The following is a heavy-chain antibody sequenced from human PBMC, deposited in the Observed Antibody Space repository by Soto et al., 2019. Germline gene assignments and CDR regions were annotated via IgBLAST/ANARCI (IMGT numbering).Heavy chain of an antibody. D-gene: IGHD7-27*01. CDR1: GYTLTELS. V-gene: IGHV1-24*01. CDR3: AAPLGRYRNYYDFKDV. CDR2: FDPEDGET. J-gene: IGHJ6*03. Sequence: GASVKVSCKVSGYTLTELSMHWVRQAPGKGLEWMGGFDPEDGETIYAQKFQGRVTMTEDISTDTAYMELSSLRSEDTAVYYCAAPLGRYRNYYDFKDVWGKGTTVTASS.